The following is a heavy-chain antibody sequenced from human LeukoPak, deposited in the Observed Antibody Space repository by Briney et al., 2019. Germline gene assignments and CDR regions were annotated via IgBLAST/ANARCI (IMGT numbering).Heavy chain of an antibody. CDR3: ARAWDTAYLNY. Sequence: SETLSFTCTVSGGSVSSGSYYWSWIRQPPGKGLEWIGYIYYSGSTNYNPSLKSRVTISVDTSKNQFSLKLSSVTAADTAVYYCARAWDTAYLNYWGQGTLVTVSS. CDR2: IYYSGST. J-gene: IGHJ4*02. D-gene: IGHD5-18*01. CDR1: GGSVSSGSYY. V-gene: IGHV4-61*01.